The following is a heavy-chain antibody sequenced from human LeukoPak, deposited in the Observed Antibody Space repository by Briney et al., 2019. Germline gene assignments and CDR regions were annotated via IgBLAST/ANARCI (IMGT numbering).Heavy chain of an antibody. CDR1: GGSISSDY. V-gene: IGHV4-59*01. CDR2: IYYRGST. Sequence: SETLSLTCTVSGGSISSDYWSWIRQPPGKGLEWIGYIYYRGSTNYNPSLKSRVTISVDTSKNQFSLKLSSVTAADTAVYYCARAPYYTGYYLPRYFDYWGQGTLVTVSS. J-gene: IGHJ4*02. CDR3: ARAPYYTGYYLPRYFDY. D-gene: IGHD3-9*01.